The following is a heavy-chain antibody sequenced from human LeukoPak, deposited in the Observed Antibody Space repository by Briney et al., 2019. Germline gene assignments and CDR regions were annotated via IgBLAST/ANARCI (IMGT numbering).Heavy chain of an antibody. CDR2: IRSKANSYAT. CDR1: GFTFSGSA. D-gene: IGHD4-23*01. Sequence: GGSLRLSCAASGFTFSGSAMHWVRQASGKGLEWVGRIRSKANSYATAYAASVKGRFTISRDDSKNTAYLQMNSLKTEDTAVYYCTSSPGWGTVVTDEYYYYGMDVWGQGTTVTVSS. CDR3: TSSPGWGTVVTDEYYYYGMDV. J-gene: IGHJ6*02. V-gene: IGHV3-73*01.